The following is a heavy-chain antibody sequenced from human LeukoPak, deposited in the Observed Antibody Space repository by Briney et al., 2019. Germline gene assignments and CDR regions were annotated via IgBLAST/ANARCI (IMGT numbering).Heavy chain of an antibody. CDR3: ARGVGATSFDY. CDR2: ISAYNGNT. J-gene: IGHJ4*02. Sequence: ASVKVSCKASGYDFTKYAVQWVRQAPGQRLEWMGWISAYNGNTNYAQKLQGRVTMTTDTSTSTTYMELRSLRSDDTAVYYCARGVGATSFDYWGQGTLVTVSS. V-gene: IGHV1-18*01. CDR1: GYDFTKYA. D-gene: IGHD1-26*01.